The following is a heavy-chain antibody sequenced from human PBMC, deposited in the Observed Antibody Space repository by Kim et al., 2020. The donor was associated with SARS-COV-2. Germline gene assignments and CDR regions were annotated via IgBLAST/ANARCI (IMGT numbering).Heavy chain of an antibody. CDR1: GFTFSSYS. V-gene: IGHV3-21*01. CDR3: ATLPFGVVIYGQNPSDY. Sequence: GGSLRLSCAASGFTFSSYSMNWVRQAPGKGLEWVSSISSSSSYIYYADSVKGRFTISRDNAKNSLYLQMNSLRAEDTAVYYCATLPFGVVIYGQNPSDYWGQGTLVTVSS. J-gene: IGHJ4*02. D-gene: IGHD3-3*01. CDR2: ISSSSSYI.